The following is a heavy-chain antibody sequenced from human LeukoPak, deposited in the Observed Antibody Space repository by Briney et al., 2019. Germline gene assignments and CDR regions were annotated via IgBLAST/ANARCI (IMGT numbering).Heavy chain of an antibody. J-gene: IGHJ4*02. Sequence: PSVTLSLTCTVSGYSISSGYYWGWIRQPPGKGLEWIGSIYHSGSTYYNPSLKSRVTISVDTSKNQFSLKLSSVTAADTAVYYRAKIVIGSGSYFDYWGQGTLVTVSS. D-gene: IGHD1-26*01. CDR1: GYSISSGYY. CDR3: AKIVIGSGSYFDY. CDR2: IYHSGST. V-gene: IGHV4-38-2*02.